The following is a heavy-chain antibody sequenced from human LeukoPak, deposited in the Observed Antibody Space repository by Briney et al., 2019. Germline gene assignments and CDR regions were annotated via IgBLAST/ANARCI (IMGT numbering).Heavy chain of an antibody. D-gene: IGHD4/OR15-4a*01. CDR3: ARGRQPRVRYYYYYMDV. CDR2: MNPNSGNT. CDR1: GYTFTSYD. Sequence: ASVKVSCKASGYTFTSYDINWVRQATGQGLEWMGWMNPNSGNTGYAQKFQGRVTMTRNTSISTAYMDLSSLRSEDTAVYYCARGRQPRVRYYYYYMDVWGKGTTVTVSS. J-gene: IGHJ6*03. V-gene: IGHV1-8*01.